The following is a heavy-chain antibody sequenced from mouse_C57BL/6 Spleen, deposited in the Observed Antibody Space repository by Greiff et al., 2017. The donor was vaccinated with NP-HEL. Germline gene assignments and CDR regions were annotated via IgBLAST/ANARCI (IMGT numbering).Heavy chain of an antibody. CDR2: IYPGDGDT. CDR3: AGIYYDYAGAY. CDR1: GYAFSSSW. J-gene: IGHJ3*01. V-gene: IGHV1-82*01. D-gene: IGHD2-4*01. Sequence: QVQLQQSGPELVKPGASVKISCKASGYAFSSSWMNWVKQRPGKGLEWIGRIYPGDGDTNYNGKFKGKATLTADKSSSTAYMQLSSLTSEDSAVYFCAGIYYDYAGAYWGQGTLVTVSA.